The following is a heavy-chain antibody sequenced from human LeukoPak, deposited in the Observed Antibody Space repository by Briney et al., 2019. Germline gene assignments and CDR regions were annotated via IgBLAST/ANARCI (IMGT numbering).Heavy chain of an antibody. J-gene: IGHJ3*02. CDR2: INQDGSAK. D-gene: IGHD3-3*01. CDR1: GFTFSRYW. CDR3: ARDGDFWSAQGAFDI. Sequence: GGSLRLSCAASGFTFSRYWMSWVRLAPGKGLEWVANINQDGSAKFYVESVKGRFTISRDNAKKSLYLQMNSLRAEDTAVYYCARDGDFWSAQGAFDIWGQGTMVTVSS. V-gene: IGHV3-7*01.